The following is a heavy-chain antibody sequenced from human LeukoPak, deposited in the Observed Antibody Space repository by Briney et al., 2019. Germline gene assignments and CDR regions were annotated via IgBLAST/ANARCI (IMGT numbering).Heavy chain of an antibody. J-gene: IGHJ4*02. CDR2: ISGSGGST. V-gene: IGHV3-23*01. CDR3: AKDSRWGTYCSGGSCDY. Sequence: GGSLRLSCAASGFTFNDYYMSWIRQAPGKGLEWVSAISGSGGSTYYADSVKGRFTISRDNSKNTLYLQMNSLRAEDTAVYYCAKDSRWGTYCSGGSCDYWGQGTLVTVSS. D-gene: IGHD2-15*01. CDR1: GFTFNDYY.